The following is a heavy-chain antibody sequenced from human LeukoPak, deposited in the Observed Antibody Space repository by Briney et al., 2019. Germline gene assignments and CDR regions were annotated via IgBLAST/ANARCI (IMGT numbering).Heavy chain of an antibody. V-gene: IGHV1-8*01. CDR2: MNPNSGNT. Sequence: ASVKVSCKASGYTFTSYGINWVRQATGQGLEWMGWMNPNSGNTGYAQKFQGRVTMTRNTSISTAYMELSSLRSEDTAVYYCAXXLHYYDSXGYXYDYWGQGTLVTVSS. J-gene: IGHJ4*02. CDR3: AXXLHYYDSXGYXYDY. CDR1: GYTFTSYG. D-gene: IGHD3-22*01.